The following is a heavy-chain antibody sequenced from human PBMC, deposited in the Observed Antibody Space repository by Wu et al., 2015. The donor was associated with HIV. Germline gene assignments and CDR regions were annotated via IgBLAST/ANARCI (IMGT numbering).Heavy chain of an antibody. CDR3: ARDDCSGGSCHRGGY. J-gene: IGHJ4*02. Sequence: QVQLVQSGAEVKKPGSSVKVSCKASGYTFTGYYMHWVRQAPGQGLEWMGWINPNSGGTNYAQKFQGRVTMTRDTSISTAYMELSRLRSDDTAVYYCARDDCSGGSCHRGGYWGQGTLVTVSS. D-gene: IGHD2-15*01. CDR2: INPNSGGT. CDR1: GYTFTGYY. V-gene: IGHV1-2*02.